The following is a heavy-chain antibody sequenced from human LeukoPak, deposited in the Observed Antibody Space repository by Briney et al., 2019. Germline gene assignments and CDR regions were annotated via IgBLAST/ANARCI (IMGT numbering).Heavy chain of an antibody. Sequence: GGPLRLSCAASGFTVSTNYMTWVRQAPGKGLEWVSVIYSGDSTYYADSVKGRFTISRDNSKNTLYLQMNSLRAEDTAVYYCARDHYSGSDGFDYWGQGTLVTVSS. J-gene: IGHJ4*02. V-gene: IGHV3-53*01. CDR2: IYSGDST. CDR3: ARDHYSGSDGFDY. CDR1: GFTVSTNY. D-gene: IGHD5-12*01.